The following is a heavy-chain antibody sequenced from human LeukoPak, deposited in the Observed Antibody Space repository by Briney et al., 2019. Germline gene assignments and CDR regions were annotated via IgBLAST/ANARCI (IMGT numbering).Heavy chain of an antibody. V-gene: IGHV1-2*02. CDR1: GYTFTDYF. CDR3: ARDPGYSSPRGDY. D-gene: IGHD5-18*01. J-gene: IGHJ4*02. CDR2: INPDSGGT. Sequence: ASVKVSCKASGYTFTDYFMHWVRQAPGQGLEWMGWINPDSGGTHYAQKFQGRVTMTRDTSISTAYMELSRLRSDDTAVYYCARDPGYSSPRGDYWGQGTLVTVSS.